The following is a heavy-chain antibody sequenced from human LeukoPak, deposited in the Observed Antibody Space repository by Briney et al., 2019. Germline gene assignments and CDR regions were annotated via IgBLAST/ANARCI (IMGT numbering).Heavy chain of an antibody. CDR1: GFTFSSYS. Sequence: GGSLRLSCAASGFTFSSYSMNWVRQAPGKGLEWVSYISSSSSTIYYADSVKGRFTISRDNAKNSLYLQMNSLRAEGTAVYYCAREPHPGKNWSYYWGQGTLVTVSS. CDR2: ISSSSSTI. D-gene: IGHD1-1*01. J-gene: IGHJ4*02. CDR3: AREPHPGKNWSYY. V-gene: IGHV3-48*01.